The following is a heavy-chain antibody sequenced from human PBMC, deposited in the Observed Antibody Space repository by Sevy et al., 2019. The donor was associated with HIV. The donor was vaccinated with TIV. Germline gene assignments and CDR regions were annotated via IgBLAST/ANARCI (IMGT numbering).Heavy chain of an antibody. CDR2: IWFDGSNT. Sequence: GGSLRLSCVVSGITFSTSGMHWVRQAPGKGLEWVAVIWFDGSNTYYADSVKGRFTISRDIAKNTLHLQMNSLRAEDTAVYYCARDLEFYDSGDYGPAFMPDFWGHGTLVTVSS. D-gene: IGHD4-17*01. CDR3: ARDLEFYDSGDYGPAFMPDF. CDR1: GITFSTSG. J-gene: IGHJ4*01. V-gene: IGHV3-33*08.